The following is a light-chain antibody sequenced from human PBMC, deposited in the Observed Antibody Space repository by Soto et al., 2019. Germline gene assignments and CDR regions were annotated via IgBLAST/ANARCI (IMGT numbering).Light chain of an antibody. CDR3: LLYYGGAVV. J-gene: IGLJ2*01. Sequence: QNVVTQEPSRTVSPGGTVTLTCASSTGAVTSGYYPNWFQQKPGQAPRPLIYSTSNKHSWTPARFSGSLLGGKAALTLSGVQPEDEAEYYCLLYYGGAVVFGGGTKLTVL. V-gene: IGLV7-43*01. CDR1: TGAVTSGYY. CDR2: STS.